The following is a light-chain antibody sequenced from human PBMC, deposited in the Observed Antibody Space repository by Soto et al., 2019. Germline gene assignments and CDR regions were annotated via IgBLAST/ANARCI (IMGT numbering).Light chain of an antibody. V-gene: IGKV2-24*01. Sequence: IVMTQTPLASPVTLGQPASISCRSSQGLVYSDGNTYLSWLQQRPVQPPRLLIYTDSNRLSGVPDSFSGCGAGTDFTLKIRRVEAEDVGLYYCMQAAEFPWTVGRGTRVEI. CDR1: QGLVYSDGNTY. CDR3: MQAAEFPWT. CDR2: TDS. J-gene: IGKJ1*01.